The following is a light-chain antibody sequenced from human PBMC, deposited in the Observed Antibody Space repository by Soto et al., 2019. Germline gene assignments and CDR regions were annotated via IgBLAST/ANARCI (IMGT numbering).Light chain of an antibody. V-gene: IGLV2-14*01. Sequence: QSVLTQPASVSESPGQSITISCIGTSSDVGAYDHVSWYQQHPGKAPKVIISKVSNRPSGVSTRFSGSKSGNTASLTISGLQTEDEADYYCCSYAGSNIFYVFGTGTKLTVL. CDR1: SSDVGAYDH. CDR2: KVS. J-gene: IGLJ1*01. CDR3: CSYAGSNIFYV.